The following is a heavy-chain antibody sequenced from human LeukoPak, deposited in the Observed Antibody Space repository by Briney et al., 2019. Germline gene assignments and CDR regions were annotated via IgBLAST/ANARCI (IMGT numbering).Heavy chain of an antibody. Sequence: PSETLSLTCTVSGGSISSGGYYWSWIRQPPGKGLEWIGYIYHSGSTYYNPSLKSRVTISVDTSKNQFSLKLSSVTAADTAVYYCARDDGDGYFDYWGQGTLVTVSS. CDR3: ARDDGDGYFDY. V-gene: IGHV4-30-2*01. J-gene: IGHJ4*02. CDR2: IYHSGST. D-gene: IGHD5-24*01. CDR1: GGSISSGGYY.